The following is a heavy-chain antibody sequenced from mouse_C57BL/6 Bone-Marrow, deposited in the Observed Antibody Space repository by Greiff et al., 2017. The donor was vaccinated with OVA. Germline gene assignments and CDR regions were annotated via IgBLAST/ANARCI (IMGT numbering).Heavy chain of an antibody. Sequence: EVQRVESGGGLVKPGGSLKLSCAASGFTFSSYAMSWVRQTPEKRLEWVATISAGGSYTYYPDNVKGRCTISRDNAKNNLYLQMSHLKSEDTAMYYCARAIRPMDYWGQGTSVTVSS. CDR3: ARAIRPMDY. J-gene: IGHJ4*01. CDR2: ISAGGSYT. CDR1: GFTFSSYA. V-gene: IGHV5-4*01.